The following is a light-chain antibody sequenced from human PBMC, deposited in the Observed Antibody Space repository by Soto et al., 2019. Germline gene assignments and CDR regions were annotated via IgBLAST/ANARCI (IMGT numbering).Light chain of an antibody. J-gene: IGKJ4*01. V-gene: IGKV3-15*01. Sequence: EIVMTQSPATLSVSRRERATLSCRANQAISSNLAWYQQKPGQTPRLLIYDTSTRATGVPTRFSGSRSGAEFTLTINSLQSEDFAVYYCQPYNNWPLTFGGGTKVDIK. CDR2: DTS. CDR1: QAISSN. CDR3: QPYNNWPLT.